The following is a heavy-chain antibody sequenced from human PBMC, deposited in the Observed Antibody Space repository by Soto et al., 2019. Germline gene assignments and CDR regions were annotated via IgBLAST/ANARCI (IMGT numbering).Heavy chain of an antibody. J-gene: IGHJ5*02. CDR1: GFTFSSYW. D-gene: IGHD3-22*01. Sequence: GGSLRLSCAASGFTFSSYWMSWVRQAPGKGLEWVANIKQDGSEKYYVDSVKGRFTISRDNAKNSLYLQMNSLRAEDTAVYYCARDGDLKDYDSSGSAGFDPWGQGTLVTVSS. CDR2: IKQDGSEK. CDR3: ARDGDLKDYDSSGSAGFDP. V-gene: IGHV3-7*05.